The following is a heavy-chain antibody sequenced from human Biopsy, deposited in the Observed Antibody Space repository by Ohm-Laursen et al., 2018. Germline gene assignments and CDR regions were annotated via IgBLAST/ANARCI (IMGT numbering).Heavy chain of an antibody. D-gene: IGHD3-3*01. CDR1: GFTFSTYA. CDR3: AKAGPARSGYYTGFVVDGCDA. Sequence: SLRLSCAASGFTFSTYAMTWVRQAPGKGLEWVSAISGSGDTTYYADSVKGRFSISRDNSKNTVSLQMNSLSAEDTALYYCAKAGPARSGYYTGFVVDGCDAWGQGTLVTVSS. J-gene: IGHJ4*02. CDR2: ISGSGDTT. V-gene: IGHV3-23*01.